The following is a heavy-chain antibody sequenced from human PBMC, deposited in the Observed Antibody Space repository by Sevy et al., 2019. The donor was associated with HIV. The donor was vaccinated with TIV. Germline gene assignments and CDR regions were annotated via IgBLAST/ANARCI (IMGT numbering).Heavy chain of an antibody. Sequence: ASVKVSCKASGYTFTGYYMHWVRQAPGQGLEWMGWINPNRGGTNYAQKFQGWVTMTRDTSISTAYMELSRLRSDDTAVYYCARGVASRLGYYFDYWGQGTLVTVSS. CDR1: GYTFTGYY. CDR2: INPNRGGT. CDR3: ARGVASRLGYYFDY. V-gene: IGHV1-2*04. J-gene: IGHJ4*02. D-gene: IGHD1-1*01.